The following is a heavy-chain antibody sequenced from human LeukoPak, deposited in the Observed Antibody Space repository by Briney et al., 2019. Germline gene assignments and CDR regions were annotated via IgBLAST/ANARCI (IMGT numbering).Heavy chain of an antibody. J-gene: IGHJ4*02. CDR1: GDSISNSNLY. CDR3: ARQTGSGLFILP. D-gene: IGHD3-10*01. V-gene: IGHV4-39*01. CDR2: IYYSGNT. Sequence: IPSETLSLTCIVSGDSISNSNLYWGWLRQPPGKGLEWIGSIYYSGNTYYHASLKSRVSISVDTSKHQFSLRLTSVTAADTAVYYCARQTGSGLFILPGGQGKLVTVSS.